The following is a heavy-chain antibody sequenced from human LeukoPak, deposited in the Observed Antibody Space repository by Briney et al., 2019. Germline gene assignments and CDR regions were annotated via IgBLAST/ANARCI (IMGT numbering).Heavy chain of an antibody. CDR2: IIPILGIA. CDR3: ARGGSSSWYSYYFDY. V-gene: IGHV1-69*04. D-gene: IGHD6-13*01. CDR1: GGTFSSYA. J-gene: IGHJ4*02. Sequence: SVKVSCKASGGTFSSYAISWVRQAPGQGLEWMGRIIPILGIANYAQKLQGRVTITADKSTSTAYMELSSLRSEDTAVYYCARGGSSSWYSYYFDYWGQGTLVTVSS.